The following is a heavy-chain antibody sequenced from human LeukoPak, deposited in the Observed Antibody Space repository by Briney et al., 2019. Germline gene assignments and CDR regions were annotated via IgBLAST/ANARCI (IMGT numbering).Heavy chain of an antibody. D-gene: IGHD6-19*01. J-gene: IGHJ6*03. V-gene: IGHV1-2*02. CDR1: GYTFTGYY. Sequence: GASVKVSCKASGYTFTGYYMHWVRQAPGQGLEWMGWINPNSGGTNYAQKFQGRVTITADKSTSTAYMELSSLRSEDTAVYYCARRSGRMAGHMDVWGKGTTVTVSS. CDR3: ARRSGRMAGHMDV. CDR2: INPNSGGT.